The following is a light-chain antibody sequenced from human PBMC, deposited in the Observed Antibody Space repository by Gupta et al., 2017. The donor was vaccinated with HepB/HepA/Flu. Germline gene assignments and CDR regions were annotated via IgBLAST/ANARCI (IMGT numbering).Light chain of an antibody. J-gene: IGKJ2*04. V-gene: IGKV3-11*01. CDR2: DAS. CDR3: KQRSNWPPGMCS. CDR1: QSVSSY. Sequence: EIVLTQSPATLSLSPGERATLSCRASQSVSSYLAWYQQKPGQAPRLLIYDASNRATGIPARFSGSGSGTDFTLTISSLEPEDFAVYYCKQRSNWPPGMCSFGQGTKLEIK.